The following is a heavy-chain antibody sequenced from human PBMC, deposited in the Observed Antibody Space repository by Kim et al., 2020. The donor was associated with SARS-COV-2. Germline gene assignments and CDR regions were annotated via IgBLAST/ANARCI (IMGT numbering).Heavy chain of an antibody. CDR1: GGSFSGYY. CDR3: ARDGSDGSRLNWFDP. V-gene: IGHV4-34*01. J-gene: IGHJ5*02. Sequence: SETLSLTCAVYGGSFSGYYWSWIRQPPGKGLEWIGEINHSGSTNYNPSLKSRVTISVDTTKNQFSLKLSSVTAAATAVYYCARDGSDGSRLNWFDPWGQGTLVTVSS. D-gene: IGHD3-10*01. CDR2: INHSGST.